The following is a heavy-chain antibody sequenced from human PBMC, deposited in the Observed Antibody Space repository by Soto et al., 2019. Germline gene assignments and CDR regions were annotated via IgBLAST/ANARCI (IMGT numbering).Heavy chain of an antibody. D-gene: IGHD4-4*01. CDR1: GYTFTGYY. CDR2: INPNSGGT. V-gene: IGHV1-2*04. CDR3: ARDATTVTTRPSPFFDY. J-gene: IGHJ4*02. Sequence: ASVKVSCKASGYTFTGYYMHWVRQAPGQGLEWMGWINPNSGGTNYAQKFQGWVTMTRDTSISTAYMELSRLRSDDTAVYYCARDATTVTTRPSPFFDYWGQGTLVTVSS.